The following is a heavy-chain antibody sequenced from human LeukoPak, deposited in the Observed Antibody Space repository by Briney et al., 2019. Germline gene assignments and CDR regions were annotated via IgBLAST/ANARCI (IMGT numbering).Heavy chain of an antibody. CDR3: AREGWQQLVHYDY. V-gene: IGHV3-48*03. CDR1: GFTFKIYE. J-gene: IGHJ4*02. CDR2: ISSSGSTI. D-gene: IGHD6-13*01. Sequence: GGSLRLSCAASGFTFKIYEMNWVRQAPGKGLEWVSHISSSGSTIYYADSVKGRFTISRDNAKNSLYLQMNSLRAEDTAVYYCAREGWQQLVHYDYWGQGTLVTVSS.